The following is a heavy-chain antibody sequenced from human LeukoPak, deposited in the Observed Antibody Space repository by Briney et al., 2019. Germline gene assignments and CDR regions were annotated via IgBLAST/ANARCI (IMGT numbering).Heavy chain of an antibody. CDR1: GFTFSNYA. V-gene: IGHV3-74*01. Sequence: GGSLRLSCAASGFTFSNYAMHWVRQAPGKGLVWVSPINPDGTVTTYADSVKGRFTISRDNAKNTLYLQMNSLRAEDTAVYYCANRKAYYFDYWGQGTLVTVSS. CDR3: ANRKAYYFDY. CDR2: INPDGTVT. D-gene: IGHD1-14*01. J-gene: IGHJ4*02.